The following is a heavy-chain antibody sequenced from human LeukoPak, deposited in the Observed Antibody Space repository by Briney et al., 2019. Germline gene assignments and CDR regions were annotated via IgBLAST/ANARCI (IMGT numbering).Heavy chain of an antibody. J-gene: IGHJ4*02. V-gene: IGHV3-30*18. CDR1: GFTFSSYS. CDR2: ISYDGSNK. CDR3: AKDLSLLWFGELVDY. Sequence: PGGSLRLSCAASGFTFSSYSMNWVRQAPGKGLEWVAVISYDGSNKYYADSVKGRFTISRDNSKNTLYLQMNSLRAEDTAVYYCAKDLSLLWFGELVDYWGQGTLVTVSS. D-gene: IGHD3-10*01.